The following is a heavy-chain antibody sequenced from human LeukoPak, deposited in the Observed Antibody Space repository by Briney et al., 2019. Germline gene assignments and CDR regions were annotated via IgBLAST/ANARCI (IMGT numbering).Heavy chain of an antibody. CDR2: INPNSGGT. Sequence: GASVKVSCKASGYTFTGYYLHWVRQAPGQGLEWMGWINPNSGGTDYAQMLQGRVTMTRDTSITTAYMVQDSLRSEDTAVYYCARGGSYSEYSQHWGQGTLVTVSS. D-gene: IGHD1-26*01. J-gene: IGHJ1*01. CDR3: ARGGSYSEYSQH. V-gene: IGHV1-2*02. CDR1: GYTFTGYY.